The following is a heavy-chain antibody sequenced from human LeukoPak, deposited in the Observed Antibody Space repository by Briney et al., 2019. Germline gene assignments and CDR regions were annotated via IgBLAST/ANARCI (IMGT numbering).Heavy chain of an antibody. CDR1: GGSISSGDYY. D-gene: IGHD6-19*01. CDR3: ARAPVAGLNWFDP. CDR2: IYYSGST. J-gene: IGHJ5*02. V-gene: IGHV4-30-4*01. Sequence: SQTLSLTCTVSGGSISSGDYYWSWIRQPPGKGLEWIGYIYYSGSTNYNPSLKSRVTISVDTSKNQFSLKLSSVTAADTAVYYCARAPVAGLNWFDPWGQGTLVTVSS.